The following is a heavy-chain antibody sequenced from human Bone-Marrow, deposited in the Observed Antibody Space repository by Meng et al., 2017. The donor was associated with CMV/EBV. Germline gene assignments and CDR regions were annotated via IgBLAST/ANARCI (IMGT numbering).Heavy chain of an antibody. CDR1: GGSIFNYY. V-gene: IGHV4-59*01. Sequence: GSLRLSCTVSGGSIFNYYWSWIRQPPGKGLEWIGYVSYSGSTNYNPSLKSRVTISLDTSKNQFSLKLSSVTAADTAVYYCARDGTSLIAARLDYWGQGHLVHVAS. J-gene: IGHJ4*02. CDR2: VSYSGST. D-gene: IGHD6-6*01. CDR3: ARDGTSLIAARLDY.